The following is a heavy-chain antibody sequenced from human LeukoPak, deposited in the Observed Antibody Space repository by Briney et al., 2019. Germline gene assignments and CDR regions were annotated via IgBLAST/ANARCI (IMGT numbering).Heavy chain of an antibody. D-gene: IGHD2-15*01. V-gene: IGHV4-31*03. J-gene: IGHJ4*02. Sequence: SQTLSLTCTVSGGSISSGGYYWSWIRQHPGKGLEWIGYIYYNGNTYYNPSLKSRVAISVDTSKNQFSLKLSSVTAADTAVYYCARDTGYCGGGSCYHNYFDYWGQGTLVTVSS. CDR2: IYYNGNT. CDR1: GGSISSGGYY. CDR3: ARDTGYCGGGSCYHNYFDY.